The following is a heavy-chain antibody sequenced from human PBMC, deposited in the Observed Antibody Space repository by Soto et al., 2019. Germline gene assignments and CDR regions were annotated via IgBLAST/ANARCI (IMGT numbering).Heavy chain of an antibody. Sequence: QITLKESGPPLVKPTQTLTLTCTFSGFSLSTSGVGVGWVRQPPGKALEWLALTYWDDDKRYSPSLKSRLTITVDTSTNQVVLTMTNMDPEDTATYYCTHRDNYIDAWDYWGQGTLVTVSS. CDR1: GFSLSTSGVG. D-gene: IGHD4-4*01. V-gene: IGHV2-5*02. J-gene: IGHJ4*02. CDR3: THRDNYIDAWDY. CDR2: TYWDDDK.